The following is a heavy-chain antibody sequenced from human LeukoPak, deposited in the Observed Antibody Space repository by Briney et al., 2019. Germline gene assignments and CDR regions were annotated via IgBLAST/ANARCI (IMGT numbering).Heavy chain of an antibody. D-gene: IGHD2-2*01. CDR1: GFTFSDYY. J-gene: IGHJ6*03. CDR2: ISSSGSTI. Sequence: GGSLRLSCAASGFTFSDYYMSWIRQAPGKGLEWVSYISSSGSTIYYADSVKGRFTISRDNAKNSLYLQMNSLRAEDTALYHCARETYCSSTSCYFAGYYYYYMDVWGKGTTVTIS. V-gene: IGHV3-11*01. CDR3: ARETYCSSTSCYFAGYYYYYMDV.